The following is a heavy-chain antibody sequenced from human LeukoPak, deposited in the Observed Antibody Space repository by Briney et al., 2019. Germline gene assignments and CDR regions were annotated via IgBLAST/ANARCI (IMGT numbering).Heavy chain of an antibody. CDR3: TRLKAMVNGADY. V-gene: IGHV3-73*01. Sequence: GGSLRLPCAASGLTFSGSDMHWVRHASGKGREWGGRIRSKANSYATAYAAVVKDRFTISRDDSKKPANPQMNTLQHGCTVVCYCTRLKAMVNGADYWGQRTLVTVSS. CDR2: IRSKANSYAT. D-gene: IGHD5-18*01. CDR1: GLTFSGSD. J-gene: IGHJ4*02.